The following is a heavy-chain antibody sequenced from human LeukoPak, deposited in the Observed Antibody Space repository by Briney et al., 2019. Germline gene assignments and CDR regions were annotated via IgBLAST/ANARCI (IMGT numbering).Heavy chain of an antibody. J-gene: IGHJ3*02. CDR3: ATHLAEGAFDI. CDR1: GGSISSGSYY. Sequence: PSQTLSLTCTVSGGSISSGSYYWSWIRQPAGKGLEWIGRIYTSGSTNYNPSLKSRVTISVDTSKNQFSLKLSSVTAADTAVYYCATHLAEGAFDIWGQGTMVTVSS. V-gene: IGHV4-61*02. CDR2: IYTSGST. D-gene: IGHD3-3*02.